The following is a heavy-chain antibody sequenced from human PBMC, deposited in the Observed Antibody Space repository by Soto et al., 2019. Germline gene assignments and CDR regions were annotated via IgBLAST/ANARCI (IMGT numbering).Heavy chain of an antibody. Sequence: QLQLQESGPGLVKPSETLSLTCTVSGGSITNNNYYWGWVRQPPGKGLEWIANIYYSVTTYYNPSLKSRVTISADTSKNQVSLNVNSVTVADTAVYYCARLAAYDFWRGGNWIDSWGQGTLVTVSS. V-gene: IGHV4-39*01. CDR3: ARLAAYDFWRGGNWIDS. J-gene: IGHJ5*01. CDR1: GGSITNNNYY. D-gene: IGHD3-3*01. CDR2: IYYSVTT.